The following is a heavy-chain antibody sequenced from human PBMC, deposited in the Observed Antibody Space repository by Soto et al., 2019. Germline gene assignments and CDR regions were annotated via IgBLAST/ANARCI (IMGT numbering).Heavy chain of an antibody. V-gene: IGHV4-31*03. D-gene: IGHD3-9*01. CDR1: GDSLSSGGHY. J-gene: IGHJ4*02. Sequence: PSETLSLTCTVSGDSLSSGGHYWSWIRQHPGKGLEWIGHIYDSVNTYYSPSLRSRVTISADMSKNQFSLNPRSVTAADTAVYYCARVDHRGYFAILTGYWGQGTLVTVSS. CDR2: IYDSVNT. CDR3: ARVDHRGYFAILTGY.